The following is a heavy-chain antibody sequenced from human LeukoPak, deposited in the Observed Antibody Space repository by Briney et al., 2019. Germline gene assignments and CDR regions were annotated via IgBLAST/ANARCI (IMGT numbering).Heavy chain of an antibody. V-gene: IGHV3-73*01. CDR2: IRSKANSYAT. D-gene: IGHD3-10*01. CDR1: GFTFSGSA. CDR3: AKCPGSTYYYGSGMFDY. Sequence: GGSLRLSCAASGFTFSGSAMHWVRQASGKGLEWVGRIRSKANSYATAYAASVKGRFTISRDNSKNTLYLQMNSLRAEDTAVYYCAKCPGSTYYYGSGMFDYWGQGTLVTVSS. J-gene: IGHJ4*02.